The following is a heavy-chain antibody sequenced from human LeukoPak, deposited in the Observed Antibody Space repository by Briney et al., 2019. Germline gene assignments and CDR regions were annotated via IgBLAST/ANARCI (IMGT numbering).Heavy chain of an antibody. CDR1: GFSFSNYA. CDR3: ARDPSRGYNYYSYMDV. V-gene: IGHV3-48*01. J-gene: IGHJ6*03. D-gene: IGHD6-13*01. CDR2: ISGSSAAI. Sequence: GGSLRLSCAASGFSFSNYAVNWVRQAPGKGLEWVSYISGSSAAIYYADSVEGRFTISRDKAKNSLYLQMNSLRAEDTAVYYCARDPSRGYNYYSYMDVWGKGTTVTVSS.